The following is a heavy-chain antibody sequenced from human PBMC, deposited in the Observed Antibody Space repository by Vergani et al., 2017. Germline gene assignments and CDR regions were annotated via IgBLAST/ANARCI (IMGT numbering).Heavy chain of an antibody. CDR3: TTDPRYCGDGSCYWLKNHHYYGMDV. CDR2: IKSTFDRGTT. V-gene: IGHV3-15*07. D-gene: IGHD2-21*01. J-gene: IGHJ6*02. CDR1: GFSFRNDW. Sequence: EVQLVESGGGIVKPGGSLRLSCVASGFSFRNDWLNLVRRTPGKGLEWVGRIKSTFDRGTTDYAAAVKGKFTISRDDSKNTLFLQMNGLKTEDIGVYYCTTDPRYCGDGSCYWLKNHHYYGMDVWGQGTTVTVSS.